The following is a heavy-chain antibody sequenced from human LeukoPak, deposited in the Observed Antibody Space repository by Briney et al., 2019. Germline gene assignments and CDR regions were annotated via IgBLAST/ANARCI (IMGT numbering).Heavy chain of an antibody. Sequence: SETLSLTCTVSGGSISSYYWSWIRQPPGKGLEWIGYIYYSGSTNYNPSLKSRVTISVDTSKNQFSLKLSSVTAADTAVYYCARAGYSSSWYLDPVKLGWFDPWGQGTLVTVSS. CDR2: IYYSGST. CDR1: GGSISSYY. CDR3: ARAGYSSSWYLDPVKLGWFDP. J-gene: IGHJ5*02. V-gene: IGHV4-59*01. D-gene: IGHD6-13*01.